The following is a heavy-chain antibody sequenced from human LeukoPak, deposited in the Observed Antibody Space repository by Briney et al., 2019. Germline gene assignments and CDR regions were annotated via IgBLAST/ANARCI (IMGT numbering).Heavy chain of an antibody. V-gene: IGHV1-2*02. Sequence: GASMKVSCKTSGYSFSGHYMHWVRQAPGQGLEWMGWINPNSGGTNYPQKFQGRVTMTRDTSISTAYMELSRLTSDDTAVYYCARGEPGYSGYEDFDYWGQGTLVTVSS. D-gene: IGHD5-12*01. CDR3: ARGEPGYSGYEDFDY. CDR2: INPNSGGT. J-gene: IGHJ4*02. CDR1: GYSFSGHY.